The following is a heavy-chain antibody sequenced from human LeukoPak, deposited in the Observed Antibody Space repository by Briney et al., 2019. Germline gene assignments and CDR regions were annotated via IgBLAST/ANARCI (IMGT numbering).Heavy chain of an antibody. CDR3: ARQIASAGTAGFDF. J-gene: IGHJ4*02. CDR1: GGSISSYY. Sequence: PSETLSLTCTVSGGSISSYYWSWIRQPAGKGLEWIGRIYSTGSTNYNPSLKSRVTMSVDTSKNQFSLRLRSVTAADTAVYYCARQIASAGTAGFDFWGQGALVTV. CDR2: IYSTGST. D-gene: IGHD6-13*01. V-gene: IGHV4-4*07.